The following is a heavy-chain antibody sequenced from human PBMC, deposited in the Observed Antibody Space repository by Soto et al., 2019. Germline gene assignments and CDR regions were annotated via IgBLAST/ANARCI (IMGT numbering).Heavy chain of an antibody. J-gene: IGHJ6*02. Sequence: QITLKESGPPVVKPTQTLTLTCTFSGFSLTTSGVGVAWVRQPPGKALEWLALIYWDDEKRYNPSLKSRLTISKHTSKNQVVLTLTNTHPLDTATYHCAHRSAPPQWYYCCNMDVWGQGARVAVAS. CDR1: GFSLTTSGVG. CDR3: AHRSAPPQWYYCCNMDV. D-gene: IGHD3-10*01. V-gene: IGHV2-5*02. CDR2: IYWDDEK.